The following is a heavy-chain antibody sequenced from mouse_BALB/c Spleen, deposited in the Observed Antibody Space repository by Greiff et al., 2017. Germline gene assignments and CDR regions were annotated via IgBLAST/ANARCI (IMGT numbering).Heavy chain of an antibody. CDR2: ISSGSSTI. CDR3: ARDGSSYAWFAY. V-gene: IGHV5-17*02. Sequence: DLQLVESGGGLVQPGGSRKLSCAASGFTFSSFGMHWVRQAPEKGLEWVAYISSGSSTIYYADTVKGRFTISRDNPKNTLFLQMTSLRSEDTAMYYCARDGSSYAWFAYWGQGTLVTVSA. CDR1: GFTFSSFG. J-gene: IGHJ3*01. D-gene: IGHD1-1*01.